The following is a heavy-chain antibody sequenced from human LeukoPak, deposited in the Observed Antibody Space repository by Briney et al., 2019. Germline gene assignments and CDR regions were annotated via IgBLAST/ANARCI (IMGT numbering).Heavy chain of an antibody. D-gene: IGHD1-20*01. V-gene: IGHV3-21*01. Sequence: PGGSLRLSCAASGFTFSSYSMNWVRQAPGKGLEWVSSISSSSSYIYYADSVKGRFTISRDNAKNSLYLQMNSLRAEDTAVYYCARAYNWNYRMDVWGKGTTVTVSS. CDR1: GFTFSSYS. CDR3: ARAYNWNYRMDV. J-gene: IGHJ6*04. CDR2: ISSSSSYI.